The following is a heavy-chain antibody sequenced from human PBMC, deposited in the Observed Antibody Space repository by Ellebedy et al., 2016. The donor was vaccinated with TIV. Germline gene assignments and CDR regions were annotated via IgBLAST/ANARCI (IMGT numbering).Heavy chain of an antibody. J-gene: IGHJ4*02. CDR1: GFTFRTYG. CDR3: AKDERTGNYLDY. D-gene: IGHD5-24*01. CDR2: IRYDGSNT. Sequence: PGGSLRLSCAASGFTFRTYGMHWVRQAPGKGLEWVSFIRYDGSNTYYAASVKGRFTISRDNSKNTLYLQMNSLTAVDTALYYCAKDERTGNYLDYWGQGTLVTVSS. V-gene: IGHV3-30*02.